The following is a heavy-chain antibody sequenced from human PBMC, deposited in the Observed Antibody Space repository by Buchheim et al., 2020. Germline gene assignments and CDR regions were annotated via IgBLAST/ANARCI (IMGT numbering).Heavy chain of an antibody. V-gene: IGHV4-31*03. CDR2: FYYSGST. D-gene: IGHD3-22*01. CDR1: GGSISSGGYY. CDR3: ARDYYDSRAPGWFDP. Sequence: QVQLQESGPGLVKPSQTLSLTCTVSGGSISSGGYYWSWIRQHPGKVLEWIGYFYYSGSTYSNPSLKSRVTISVDTSQNLFSLKLSSVTAADTAVYYCARDYYDSRAPGWFDPWGQGTL. J-gene: IGHJ5*02.